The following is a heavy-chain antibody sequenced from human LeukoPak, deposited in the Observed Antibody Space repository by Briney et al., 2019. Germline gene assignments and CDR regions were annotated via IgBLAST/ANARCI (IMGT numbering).Heavy chain of an antibody. CDR1: GFTVSINY. V-gene: IGHV3-66*02. Sequence: GGSLRLSCAASGFTVSINYMSWVRQAPGKGLEWVSVIYSGGSTYYADSVKGRFTISRDDSKNTLYLQMNSLRVEDTAAYYCAKGYYFDILSGYSSLDSWGQGTLVTVSS. J-gene: IGHJ4*02. D-gene: IGHD3-9*01. CDR2: IYSGGST. CDR3: AKGYYFDILSGYSSLDS.